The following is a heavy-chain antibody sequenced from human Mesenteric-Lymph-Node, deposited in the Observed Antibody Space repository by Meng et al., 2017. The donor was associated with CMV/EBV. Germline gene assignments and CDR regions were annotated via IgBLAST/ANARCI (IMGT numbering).Heavy chain of an antibody. CDR2: IYYSGST. V-gene: IGHV4-30-4*08. CDR1: GGSVSSGDYF. J-gene: IGHJ5*02. Sequence: LTYPVSGGSVSSGDYFWSWIRQPPGKGLEWIAYIYYSGSTYYNPSLKSRLTLSVDMSKNQFSLKLSSVTAADTAVYYCARVVHNWFDPWGQGTLVTVSS. CDR3: ARVVHNWFDP.